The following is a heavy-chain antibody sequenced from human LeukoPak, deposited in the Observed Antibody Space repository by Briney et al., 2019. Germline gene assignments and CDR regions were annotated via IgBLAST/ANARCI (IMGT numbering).Heavy chain of an antibody. CDR2: ISYDGNNK. CDR3: ARPTAVVTPFSLDY. D-gene: IGHD4-23*01. CDR1: GFTFSSYA. J-gene: IGHJ4*02. V-gene: IGHV3-30*01. Sequence: PGRSLRLSCAASGFTFSSYAMHWVRQAPGKGLEWVAVISYDGNNKYYADSVKGRFTISRDNSKNTLYLQMNSLRAEDTAVYYCARPTAVVTPFSLDYWGQGTLVTVSS.